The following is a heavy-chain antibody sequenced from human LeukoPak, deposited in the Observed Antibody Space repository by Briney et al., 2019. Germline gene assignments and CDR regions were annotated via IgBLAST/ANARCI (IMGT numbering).Heavy chain of an antibody. CDR3: ARCFSSGYYSPFDY. J-gene: IGHJ4*02. V-gene: IGHV4-30-4*08. D-gene: IGHD3-22*01. CDR2: IHYSGST. CDR1: GGSFSGYH. Sequence: SETLSLTCAVYGGSFSGYHWSWIRQPPGKGLEWIGYIHYSGSTYYNPSLKSRVTISVDTSKNQFSLKLSSVTAADTAVYYCARCFSSGYYSPFDYWGQGTLVTVSS.